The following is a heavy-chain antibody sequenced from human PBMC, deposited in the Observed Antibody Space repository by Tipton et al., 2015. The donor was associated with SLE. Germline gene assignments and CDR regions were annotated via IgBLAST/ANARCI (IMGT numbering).Heavy chain of an antibody. CDR2: IIPIFATA. CDR3: ARGLSWGYYYYYGMDV. J-gene: IGHJ6*02. Sequence: QLVQSGSELKKPGASVKVSCKASGYTFTSYAMNWVRQAPGQGLEWMGGIIPIFATANYAQKFQGRVTITTDESTSTAYMELSSLRSEDTAVYYCARGLSWGYYYYYGMDVWGQGTTVTVSS. V-gene: IGHV1-69*05. CDR1: GYTFTSYA. D-gene: IGHD1-26*01.